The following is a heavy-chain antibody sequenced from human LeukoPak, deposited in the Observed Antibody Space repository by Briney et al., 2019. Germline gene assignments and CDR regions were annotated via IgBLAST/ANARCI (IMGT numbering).Heavy chain of an antibody. V-gene: IGHV4-34*01. Sequence: SETLSLTCAVYGGSFSGDFWSWIRQSPGKGLEWIGEINHGGSTTYNPSLQSRVTMSVDTSKNQFSLKLSSVTAADTAVYYCARAVTSSSWYKWVNWFDPWGQGTLVTVSS. CDR2: INHGGST. D-gene: IGHD6-13*01. CDR1: GGSFSGDF. J-gene: IGHJ5*02. CDR3: ARAVTSSSWYKWVNWFDP.